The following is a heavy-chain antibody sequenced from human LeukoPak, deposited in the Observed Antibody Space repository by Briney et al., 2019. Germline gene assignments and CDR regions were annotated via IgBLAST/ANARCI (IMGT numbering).Heavy chain of an antibody. CDR3: AKGPRSGYYDRPEYFQH. V-gene: IGHV3-30*18. Sequence: GALRLSCSASGFTFSSYGMHWVRQAPGKGLEWVAVISYDRSNKYYADSVKGRFTISRDNSKNTLYLQMNSLRAEDTAVYYCAKGPRSGYYDRPEYFQHWGQGTLVTVSS. CDR2: ISYDRSNK. J-gene: IGHJ1*01. D-gene: IGHD3-3*01. CDR1: GFTFSSYG.